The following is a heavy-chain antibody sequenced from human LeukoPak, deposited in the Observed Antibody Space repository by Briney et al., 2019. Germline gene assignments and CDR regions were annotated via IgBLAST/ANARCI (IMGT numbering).Heavy chain of an antibody. D-gene: IGHD3-3*01. Sequence: GGSLRLSCAASGFTFSNAWMSWVRQAPGKGLEWVGRIKSKTDGGTTDYAAPVKGRFTISRDDSKNTLYLQMNSLKTEDIAVYYCTTGNYDFWSGYYGVDYWGQGTLVTVSS. J-gene: IGHJ4*02. CDR1: GFTFSNAW. CDR3: TTGNYDFWSGYYGVDY. V-gene: IGHV3-15*01. CDR2: IKSKTDGGTT.